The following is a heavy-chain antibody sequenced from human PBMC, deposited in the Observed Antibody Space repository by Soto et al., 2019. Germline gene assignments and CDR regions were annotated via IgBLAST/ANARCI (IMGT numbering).Heavy chain of an antibody. V-gene: IGHV4-39*01. D-gene: IGHD6-13*01. CDR1: GGSISTSSYY. Sequence: SETLSLTCTVSGGSISTSSYYWDWIRQSPGQGLEWIGNVYYSGNNHYNPSFESRVTMSIDASKNQFSLRLSSVTAADTAVYYCARHPRDGSTAWDERFESWGQGTMVTVSS. J-gene: IGHJ3*02. CDR3: ARHPRDGSTAWDERFES. CDR2: VYYSGNN.